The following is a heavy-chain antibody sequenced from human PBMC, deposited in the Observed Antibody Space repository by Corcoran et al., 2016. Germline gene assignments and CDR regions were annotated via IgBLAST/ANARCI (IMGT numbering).Heavy chain of an antibody. CDR1: GFTFSSYG. Sequence: QVQLVESGGGVVQPGRSLRLSCAASGFTFSSYGMHWVRQAPGKGLEWVAVISYDGSKKYYADSVKGRFTISRDNSKNTLYLQLNSLRAEDTAVEYCARGNGYSYGYRDHWGQGTLVTVSS. D-gene: IGHD5-18*01. J-gene: IGHJ4*02. V-gene: IGHV3-30*03. CDR2: ISYDGSKK. CDR3: ARGNGYSYGYRDH.